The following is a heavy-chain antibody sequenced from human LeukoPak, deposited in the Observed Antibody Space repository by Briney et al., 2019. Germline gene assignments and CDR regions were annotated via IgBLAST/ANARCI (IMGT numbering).Heavy chain of an antibody. J-gene: IGHJ4*02. CDR2: IKRDGSEK. D-gene: IGHD5-18*01. CDR3: ARLAAMGTNFDY. V-gene: IGHV3-7*01. Sequence: GGSLRLSCAASGFTFRGYWMSWVRQAPGKGLEWVANIKRDGSEKYYVDSVKGRFTISRDNAKNSLYLQMNSLRAEDTAVYYCARLAAMGTNFDYWGQGTLVTVSS. CDR1: GFTFRGYW.